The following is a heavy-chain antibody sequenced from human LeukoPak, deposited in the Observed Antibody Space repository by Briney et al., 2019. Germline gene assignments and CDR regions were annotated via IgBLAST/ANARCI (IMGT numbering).Heavy chain of an antibody. CDR3: ARQGLERGFGDP. D-gene: IGHD3-10*01. Sequence: TSETLSLTCTVSGGSISSYYWGWIRQPPGKGLEWIGSIYYSGSTYYNPSLKSRVTISVDTSKNQFSLKLSSVTAADTAVYYCARQGLERGFGDPWGQGTLVTVSS. V-gene: IGHV4-39*01. J-gene: IGHJ5*02. CDR2: IYYSGST. CDR1: GGSISSYY.